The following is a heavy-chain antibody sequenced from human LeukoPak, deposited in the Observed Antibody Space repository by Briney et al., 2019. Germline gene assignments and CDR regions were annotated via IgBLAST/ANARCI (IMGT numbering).Heavy chain of an antibody. V-gene: IGHV4-39*07. CDR2: IYYSGHT. J-gene: IGHJ4*02. D-gene: IGHD3-9*01. CDR1: GGAISSSDYS. Sequence: SETLSLTCTVSGGAISSSDYSWAWIRQPPGKGLEWIASIYYSGHTFYNPSLKSRVTISVDTSKNQFSLKLSSVTAADTAVYYCARGRYVRYVYWGQGTLVTVSS. CDR3: ARGRYVRYVY.